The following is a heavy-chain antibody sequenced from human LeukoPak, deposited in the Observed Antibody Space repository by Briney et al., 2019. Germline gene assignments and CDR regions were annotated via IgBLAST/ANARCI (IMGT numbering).Heavy chain of an antibody. D-gene: IGHD1-26*01. Sequence: GGSLRLSCVASGFTFSSHGMHWVRQAPGKGLEWVSSISSSSSYIYYADSVKGRFTISRDNAKNSLYLQMNSLRAEDTAVYYCARDVSGRAFDYWGQGTLVTVSS. CDR1: GFTFSSHG. CDR2: ISSSSSYI. J-gene: IGHJ4*02. V-gene: IGHV3-21*01. CDR3: ARDVSGRAFDY.